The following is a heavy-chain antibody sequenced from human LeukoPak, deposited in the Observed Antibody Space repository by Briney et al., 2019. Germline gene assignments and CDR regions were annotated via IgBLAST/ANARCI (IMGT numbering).Heavy chain of an antibody. CDR2: ISYDGSNK. Sequence: PGGSLRLSCAASGFTFSSYAMHWVRQAPGKGLEWVAVISYDGSNKYYADSVKGRFTSSRDNSKNTLYLQMNSLRAEDTAVYYCARADSGYSDFDYWGQGTLVTVSS. CDR1: GFTFSSYA. D-gene: IGHD3-22*01. J-gene: IGHJ4*02. CDR3: ARADSGYSDFDY. V-gene: IGHV3-30*04.